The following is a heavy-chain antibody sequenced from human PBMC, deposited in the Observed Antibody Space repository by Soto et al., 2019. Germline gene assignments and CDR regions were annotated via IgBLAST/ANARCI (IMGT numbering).Heavy chain of an antibody. CDR2: IDPHSGGT. V-gene: IGHV1-2*02. J-gene: IGHJ5*02. Sequence: ASVKVSCKASGYSFTDFDYYIHWVRQAPGQGLEWMGWIDPHSGGTNYAQRFRGRVTMTRDTSITTAYMELRYLKSDDTAVYYSASPVHVGLDPWGQGTLVTVSS. CDR3: ASPVHVGLDP. CDR1: GYSFTDFDYY.